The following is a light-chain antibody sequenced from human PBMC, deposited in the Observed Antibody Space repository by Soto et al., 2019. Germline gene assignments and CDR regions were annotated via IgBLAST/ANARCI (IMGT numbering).Light chain of an antibody. CDR1: SSDVGGYNY. Sequence: QSALTQPASVSGSPGQSITICCTGTSSDVGGYNYVSWYQQHPGKAPKLMIYDVSNRPSGVSNRFSGSKSGNTASLTISGLQAEDEADYYCSSYTSSSPHVVFGGGTKLTVL. J-gene: IGLJ2*01. CDR3: SSYTSSSPHVV. V-gene: IGLV2-14*01. CDR2: DVS.